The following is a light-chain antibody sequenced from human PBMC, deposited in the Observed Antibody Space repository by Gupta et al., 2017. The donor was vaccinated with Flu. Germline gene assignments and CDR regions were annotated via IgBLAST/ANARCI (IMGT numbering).Light chain of an antibody. CDR2: SNN. CDR3: ASWDDSLNGWV. J-gene: IGLJ3*02. Sequence: QSVLTQPPSASGTPGQRVTISCSGSSSNIGSNAVNWYRQLPGTAPKLLIYSNNQRPSGVPDRFSGSKAGTSVALAISGLQAEDEAGYYCASWDDSLNGWVFGGGTKLTVL. V-gene: IGLV1-44*01. CDR1: SSNIGSNA.